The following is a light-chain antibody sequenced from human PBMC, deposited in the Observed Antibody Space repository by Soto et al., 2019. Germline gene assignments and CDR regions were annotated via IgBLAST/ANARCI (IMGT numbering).Light chain of an antibody. CDR3: QQYNKWPRT. CDR2: GAS. Sequence: IVLTPSPSTLSVSPGERATLSCRASQSVSSNLAWYQQKPGQAPRLLIYGASTRATGIPARFSGSGSGTEFTLTISSLQSEDFAVYYCQQYNKWPRTFGQGTKVDIK. V-gene: IGKV3-15*01. CDR1: QSVSSN. J-gene: IGKJ1*01.